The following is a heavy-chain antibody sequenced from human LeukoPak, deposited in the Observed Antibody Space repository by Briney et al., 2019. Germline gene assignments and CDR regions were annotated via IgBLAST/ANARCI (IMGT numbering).Heavy chain of an antibody. CDR2: IYTSGST. CDR1: GGPISSGSYY. J-gene: IGHJ4*02. CDR3: ARVGPPYCSSTSCRYVDY. V-gene: IGHV4-61*02. Sequence: PSETLSLTCTVSGGPISSGSYYWSWIRQPAGKGLEWIGRIYTSGSTNYNPSLKSRVTISVDTSKNQFSLKLSSVTAADTAVYYCARVGPPYCSSTSCRYVDYWGQGTLVTVSS. D-gene: IGHD2-2*01.